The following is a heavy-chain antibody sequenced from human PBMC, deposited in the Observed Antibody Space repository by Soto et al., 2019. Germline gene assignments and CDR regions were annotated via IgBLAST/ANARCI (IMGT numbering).Heavy chain of an antibody. V-gene: IGHV4-39*01. CDR3: ARRRPSRIGAQTFDY. D-gene: IGHD6-6*01. CDR1: GGSISSSSYY. Sequence: SETLSLTCTVSGGSISSSSYYWGWIRQPPGKGLEWIGSIYYSGSTYYNPSLKSRVTISVDTSKNQFSLKLSSVTAADTAVFFFARRRPSRIGAQTFDYWGQGTLVTVSS. CDR2: IYYSGST. J-gene: IGHJ4*02.